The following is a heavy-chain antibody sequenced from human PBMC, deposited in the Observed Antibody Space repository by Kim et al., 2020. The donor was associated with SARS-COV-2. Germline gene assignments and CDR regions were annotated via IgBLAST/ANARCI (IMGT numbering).Heavy chain of an antibody. Sequence: GGSLRLSCATSGFAFGSFGMHWVRQAPGKGLEWVAILSYDGSNRYTSDSVKGRFTVSRDNSKNMLYLHMNSLRAEDSAVYYCAKDRAGPWQWLIHGMDVWGQGTTVTVSS. V-gene: IGHV3-30*18. J-gene: IGHJ6*02. CDR2: LSYDGSNR. CDR1: GFAFGSFG. CDR3: AKDRAGPWQWLIHGMDV. D-gene: IGHD6-19*01.